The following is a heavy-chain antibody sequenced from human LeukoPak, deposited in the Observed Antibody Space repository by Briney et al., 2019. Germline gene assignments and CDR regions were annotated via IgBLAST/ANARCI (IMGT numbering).Heavy chain of an antibody. J-gene: IGHJ4*02. CDR3: ARLASGYFSYYFDY. CDR1: GYTFTGYY. Sequence: ASVKVSCKASGYTFTGYYMHWVRQAPGQGLEWMGRINPNSGGTNYAQKLQGRVTMTRDTSISTAYMELSRLRSDDTAVYYCARLASGYFSYYFDYWGQGTLVTVSS. D-gene: IGHD5-12*01. V-gene: IGHV1-2*06. CDR2: INPNSGGT.